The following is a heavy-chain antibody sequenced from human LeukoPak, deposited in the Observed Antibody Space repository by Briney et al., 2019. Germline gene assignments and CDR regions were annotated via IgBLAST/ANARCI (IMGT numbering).Heavy chain of an antibody. V-gene: IGHV3-11*06. CDR1: EFTFSDYY. Sequence: GGSLRLSCAASEFTFSDYYMSWIRQAPGKGLEWLSYITSTSSYTNYADSVKGRFTISRDNAKKLVYLQMNSLRVEDTAVYYCARAQYYFDSWGQGVLVTVSS. CDR3: ARAQYYFDS. CDR2: ITSTSSYT. J-gene: IGHJ4*02.